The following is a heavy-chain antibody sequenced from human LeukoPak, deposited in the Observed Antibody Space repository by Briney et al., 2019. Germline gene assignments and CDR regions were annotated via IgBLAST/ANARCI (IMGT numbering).Heavy chain of an antibody. Sequence: ASVKVSCKASGYTFTGYYMHWVRQAPGQGLEWMGWISAYNGNTNYAQKLQGRVTMTTDTSTSTAYMELRSLRSDDTAVYYCARGGYYDSSGYYYNSPIDYWGQGTLVTVSS. CDR1: GYTFTGYY. D-gene: IGHD3-22*01. J-gene: IGHJ4*02. V-gene: IGHV1-18*04. CDR3: ARGGYYDSSGYYYNSPIDY. CDR2: ISAYNGNT.